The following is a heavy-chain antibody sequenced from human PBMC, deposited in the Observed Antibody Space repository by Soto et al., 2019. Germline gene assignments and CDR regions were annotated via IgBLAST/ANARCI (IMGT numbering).Heavy chain of an antibody. D-gene: IGHD3-16*02. CDR1: GGSISSSSYY. J-gene: IGHJ4*02. CDR3: ARRDSPPHYRY. CDR2: IYYSGST. V-gene: IGHV4-39*01. Sequence: QLQLQESGPGLVKPSETLSLTCTVSGGSISSSSYYWGWIRQPPGKGLEWIGSIYYSGSTYYNPYLTTRFTISVDTSKNQFSLKLSSVTAADTAVYSCARRDSPPHYRYWGQGTLVTVSS.